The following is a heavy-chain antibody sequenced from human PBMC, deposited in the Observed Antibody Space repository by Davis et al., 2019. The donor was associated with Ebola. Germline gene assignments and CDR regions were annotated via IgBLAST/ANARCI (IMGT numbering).Heavy chain of an antibody. J-gene: IGHJ4*02. CDR3: TSTTVSKGDY. V-gene: IGHV3-73*01. Sequence: GESLKISCAASGFTFSCSAMHWVRQASGKGLEWVGRIRSKANSYATAYAASVKGRFTISRDDSKNTAYLQMNSLKTEDTAVYYCTSTTVSKGDYWGQGTLVTVSS. CDR1: GFTFSCSA. CDR2: IRSKANSYAT. D-gene: IGHD4-17*01.